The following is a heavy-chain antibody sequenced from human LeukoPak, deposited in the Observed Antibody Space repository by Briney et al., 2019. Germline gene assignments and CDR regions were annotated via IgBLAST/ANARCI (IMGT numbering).Heavy chain of an antibody. CDR2: ISASGSNT. V-gene: IGHV3-23*01. CDR1: GFPFSTYA. J-gene: IGHJ3*02. CDR3: AKDRVTMIVVVITVGAFDI. Sequence: GGFLRLSCAASGFPFSTYAMTWVRQAPGKGLEWVSAISASGSNTYYADSVKGRFTISRDNSKNTLYLQMNSLRAEDTAVYYCAKDRVTMIVVVITVGAFDIWGQGTMVTVSS. D-gene: IGHD3-22*01.